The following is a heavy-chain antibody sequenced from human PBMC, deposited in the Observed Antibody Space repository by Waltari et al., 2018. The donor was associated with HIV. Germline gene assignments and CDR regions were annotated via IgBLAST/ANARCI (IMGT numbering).Heavy chain of an antibody. Sequence: QVTLRESGPALVTPTQTLTLTCTFSGFSPSTSGMCVSWIRQPPGEALEWLALIDWDDDKYYSTSLKTRLTNSKDTSKNQVVPTMTNMDPVDTATYYCARSRGYCGGDCYPDSHYYYYGMDVWGQGTTVTVSS. J-gene: IGHJ6*02. CDR2: IDWDDDK. CDR1: GFSPSTSGMC. D-gene: IGHD2-21*02. CDR3: ARSRGYCGGDCYPDSHYYYYGMDV. V-gene: IGHV2-70*01.